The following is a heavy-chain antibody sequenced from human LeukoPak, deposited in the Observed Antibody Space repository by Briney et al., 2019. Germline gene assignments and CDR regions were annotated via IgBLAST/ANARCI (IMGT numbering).Heavy chain of an antibody. V-gene: IGHV1-69*04. Sequence: AVKVSCKASGYTFSSYGISWVRQAPGQGLEWMGRIIPIFDIANYVQKFQDRVTISADKTTSTAYMELSSLRSEDTAVYYCARGYGGTDYHFDYWGQGTLVTVSS. CDR2: IIPIFDIA. D-gene: IGHD4-11*01. J-gene: IGHJ4*02. CDR3: ARGYGGTDYHFDY. CDR1: GYTFSSYG.